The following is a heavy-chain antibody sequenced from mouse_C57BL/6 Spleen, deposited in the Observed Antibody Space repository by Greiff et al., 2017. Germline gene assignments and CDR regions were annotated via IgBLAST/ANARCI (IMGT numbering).Heavy chain of an antibody. CDR1: GYTFTDYN. J-gene: IGHJ4*01. CDR2: INPNNGGT. D-gene: IGHD2-1*01. Sequence: EVQLQQSGPELVKPGASVKIPCKASGYTFTDYNMDWVKQSHGKSLEWIGDINPNNGGTIYNQKFKGKATLTVDKSSSTAYMELRSLTSEDTAVYYCARRRGGNYRDAMDYWGQGTSVTVSS. V-gene: IGHV1-18*01. CDR3: ARRRGGNYRDAMDY.